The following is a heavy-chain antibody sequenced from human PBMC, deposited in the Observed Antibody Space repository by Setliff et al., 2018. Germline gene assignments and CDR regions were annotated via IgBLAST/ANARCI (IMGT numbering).Heavy chain of an antibody. CDR3: ACPDILTGLYDY. Sequence: GGSLRLSCAASGFTFSRYWMSWVRQAPGKGLEWVANIKQDGSEKYYVDSVKGRFTISRDNAKNSLYLLMNSLRAEDTAVYYCACPDILTGLYDYWGQGTLVTVSS. CDR2: IKQDGSEK. V-gene: IGHV3-7*01. J-gene: IGHJ4*02. CDR1: GFTFSRYW. D-gene: IGHD3-9*01.